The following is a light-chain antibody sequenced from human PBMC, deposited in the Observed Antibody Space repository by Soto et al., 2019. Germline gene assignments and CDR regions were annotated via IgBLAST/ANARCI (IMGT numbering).Light chain of an antibody. J-gene: IGKJ1*01. CDR1: QSVSSSY. V-gene: IGKV3-20*01. Sequence: ETVLTQSPGTLFLSPGDRATLSCRASQSVSSSYLAWYQQKPGQAPRLLIYDASRRATGIPDRFSGSGSGTDFTLTITRLEPEGFAVYYCQQYVTSSPRTFGQGTKVDIK. CDR3: QQYVTSSPRT. CDR2: DAS.